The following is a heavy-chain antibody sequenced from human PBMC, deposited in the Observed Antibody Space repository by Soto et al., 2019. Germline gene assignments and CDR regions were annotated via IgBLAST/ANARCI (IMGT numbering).Heavy chain of an antibody. D-gene: IGHD3-10*01. CDR2: ISSSSSYI. V-gene: IGHV3-21*01. CDR1: GFTFSIYS. J-gene: IGHJ4*02. Sequence: PGGSLRLSCAASGFTFSIYSMNWVRHAPGKGLEWVSSISSSSSYIYYADSVKGRFTISRDNAKNSLYLQMNSLRAEDTAVYYCARDSFTMVRGVIITQFDYWGQGTLVTVSS. CDR3: ARDSFTMVRGVIITQFDY.